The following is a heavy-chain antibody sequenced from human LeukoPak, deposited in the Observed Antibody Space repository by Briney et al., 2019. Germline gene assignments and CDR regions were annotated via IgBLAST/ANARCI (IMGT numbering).Heavy chain of an antibody. CDR1: GGSFSGYY. CDR2: IYYSGST. CDR3: ARQYYDILTGPTGFDP. D-gene: IGHD3-9*01. Sequence: PSETLSLTCAVYGGSFSGYYWSWIRQPPGKGLEWIGYIYYSGSTNYNPSLKSRVTISVDTSKNQFSLKLSSVTAADTAVYYCARQYYDILTGPTGFDPWGQGTLVTVSS. J-gene: IGHJ5*02. V-gene: IGHV4-59*01.